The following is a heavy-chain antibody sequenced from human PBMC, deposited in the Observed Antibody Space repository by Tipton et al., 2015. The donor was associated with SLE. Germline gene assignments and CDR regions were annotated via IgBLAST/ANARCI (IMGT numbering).Heavy chain of an antibody. J-gene: IGHJ3*02. D-gene: IGHD6-13*01. CDR1: GGSISSSRYY. Sequence: LRLSCTVSGGSISSSRYYWGWIRQPPGKGLEGIGSIYYSGSTYYNPSLKSRVTISVDTSKNQFSLKLSSVTAADTAVYYCARDGGEAAAGTGAFDIWGQGTMVTVSS. V-gene: IGHV4-39*07. CDR3: ARDGGEAAAGTGAFDI. CDR2: IYYSGST.